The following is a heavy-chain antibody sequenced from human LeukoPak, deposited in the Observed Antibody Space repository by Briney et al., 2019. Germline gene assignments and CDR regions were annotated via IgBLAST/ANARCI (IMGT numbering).Heavy chain of an antibody. CDR3: ARERGTFGVVIIGWFDP. J-gene: IGHJ5*02. D-gene: IGHD3-3*01. CDR2: ISYDGSNK. CDR1: GFTFSSYA. V-gene: IGHV3-30-3*01. Sequence: GGSLRLSCAASGFTFSSYAMHWVRQAPGKGLEWVAVISYDGSNKYYADSVKGRFTISRDNSKNTLYLQMNSLRAEDTAVYYCARERGTFGVVIIGWFDPWGQGTLVTVSS.